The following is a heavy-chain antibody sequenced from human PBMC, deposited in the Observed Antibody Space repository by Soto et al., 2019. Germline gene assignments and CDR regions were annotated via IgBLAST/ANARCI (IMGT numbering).Heavy chain of an antibody. CDR3: ARAIVGPTTTGWLDP. D-gene: IGHD1-26*01. CDR1: GGTFSRYA. Sequence: QVQLVQSGAEVKKPGSSVKVSCKASGGTFSRYAISWVRQAPGQGLEWMGGIIPIFGTANYALKFQGRVTITADESTSTAYMELNSLRFEDTAVYYCARAIVGPTTTGWLDPWGQGTLVTVSS. V-gene: IGHV1-69*01. J-gene: IGHJ5*02. CDR2: IIPIFGTA.